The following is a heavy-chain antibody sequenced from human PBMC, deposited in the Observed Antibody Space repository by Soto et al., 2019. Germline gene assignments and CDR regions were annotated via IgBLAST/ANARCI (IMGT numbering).Heavy chain of an antibody. CDR2: ITSDTKTI. CDR3: ARSVEGHFDY. CDR1: GFTFSVYS. D-gene: IGHD6-19*01. Sequence: EVQLVESGGDLVPRGGSLRLSCVASGFTFSVYSMNWVRQAPGKGLEWFSYITSDTKTIKYADSVKGRFTISRDNAKNSLYLQMNSLRDEDTAVYYCARSVEGHFDYWRQGTVVTVSS. J-gene: IGHJ4*02. V-gene: IGHV3-48*02.